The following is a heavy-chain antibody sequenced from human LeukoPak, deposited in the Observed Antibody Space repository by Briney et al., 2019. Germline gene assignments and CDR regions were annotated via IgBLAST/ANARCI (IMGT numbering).Heavy chain of an antibody. D-gene: IGHD2-2*01. J-gene: IGHJ4*02. V-gene: IGHV4-39*01. CDR3: TRLPDCSSTSCYAVEY. CDR1: GGSISTISYY. CDR2: IYYTGTT. Sequence: SETLSLTCTVSGGSISTISYYWGWIRQSPGKGLELIGSIYYTGTTFYNPSLKSRVTISVDTSKNQFSLKLSSVAAADTAVYYCTRLPDCSSTSCYAVEYWGQGTLVTVSS.